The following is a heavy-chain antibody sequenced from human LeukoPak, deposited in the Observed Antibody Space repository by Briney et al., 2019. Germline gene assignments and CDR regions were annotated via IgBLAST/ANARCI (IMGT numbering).Heavy chain of an antibody. V-gene: IGHV3-21*01. J-gene: IGHJ4*02. Sequence: GGSLRLSCAASGFTFSSYSMNWVRQAPGEGLEWVSSISSSSSYIYYADSVKGRFTISRDNAKNSLYLQMNSLRAEDTAVYYCARKLNFWSGYAVSDYWGQGTLVTVSS. CDR3: ARKLNFWSGYAVSDY. CDR2: ISSSSSYI. CDR1: GFTFSSYS. D-gene: IGHD3-3*01.